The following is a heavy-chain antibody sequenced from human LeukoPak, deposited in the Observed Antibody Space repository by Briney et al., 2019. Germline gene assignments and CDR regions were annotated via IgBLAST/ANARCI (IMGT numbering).Heavy chain of an antibody. J-gene: IGHJ4*02. CDR1: GGSISSGDYY. Sequence: SQTLSLTCTVSGGSISSGDYYWSWIRQPPGKGLEWIGYIYYSGNTYYNPSLKSRVTISVDTSKNQFSLKLSSVTAADTAVYYCARAVRYYDSSGYPSAIVPYYFDYWGQGTLVTVSS. CDR2: IYYSGNT. CDR3: ARAVRYYDSSGYPSAIVPYYFDY. D-gene: IGHD3-22*01. V-gene: IGHV4-30-4*01.